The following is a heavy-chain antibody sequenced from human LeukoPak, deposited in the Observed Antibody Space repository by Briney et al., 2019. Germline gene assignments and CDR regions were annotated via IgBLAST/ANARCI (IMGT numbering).Heavy chain of an antibody. J-gene: IGHJ6*03. D-gene: IGHD2-2*01. CDR3: ASEGSRYCSSTSCYGLFHYYYMDV. Sequence: GASVKVSCKASGGTYSSYAISWVRQAPGQGLEWMGGIIPIFGTANYAQKFQGRVTITTDESTSTAYMELSSLRSEDTAVYYCASEGSRYCSSTSCYGLFHYYYMDVWGKGTTVTVSS. V-gene: IGHV1-69*05. CDR2: IIPIFGTA. CDR1: GGTYSSYA.